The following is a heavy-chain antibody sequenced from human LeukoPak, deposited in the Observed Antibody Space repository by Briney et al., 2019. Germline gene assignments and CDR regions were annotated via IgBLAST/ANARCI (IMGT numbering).Heavy chain of an antibody. V-gene: IGHV4-4*02. CDR1: GGSITQTNY. CDR3: ARIDRAVAGTIDY. CDR2: VNLQGST. Sequence: PSGTLSLNCGVSGGSITQTNYWTWVRQPPGKGLEWIGEVNLQGSTNYNPSLMGRVAISVHTSENHVSLQLTSVTAADTAVYYCARIDRAVAGTIDYWGQGTLVTVSS. D-gene: IGHD6-19*01. J-gene: IGHJ4*02.